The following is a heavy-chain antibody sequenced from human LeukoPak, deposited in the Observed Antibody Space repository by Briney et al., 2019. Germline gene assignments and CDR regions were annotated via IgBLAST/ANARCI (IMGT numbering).Heavy chain of an antibody. Sequence: GGSLRLSCAASGFTFSDYYMSWIRQAPGKGLEWVSYISSSGSTIYYADSVKGRFTISRDNAKNSLYLQMNSLRAEDTAVYYCARVLRFLEWLVDYWGQGTLVTVSS. V-gene: IGHV3-11*04. J-gene: IGHJ4*02. CDR3: ARVLRFLEWLVDY. CDR1: GFTFSDYY. CDR2: ISSSGSTI. D-gene: IGHD3-3*01.